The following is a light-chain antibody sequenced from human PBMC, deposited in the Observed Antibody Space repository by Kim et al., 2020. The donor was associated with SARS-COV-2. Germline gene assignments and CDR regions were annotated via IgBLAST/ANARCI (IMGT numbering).Light chain of an antibody. CDR3: QQYDDPSYT. J-gene: IGKJ2*01. CDR1: KSINSRS. V-gene: IGKV3-20*01. CDR2: AAS. Sequence: EIALTQSPGTLSLSPGESATLSCRASKSINSRSLTWYQQKPGQAPRLLVYAASSRATGIPDRFSGSGSGTDFTLTISRLEPEDSAVYYCQQYDDPSYTFGQGTKLEIK.